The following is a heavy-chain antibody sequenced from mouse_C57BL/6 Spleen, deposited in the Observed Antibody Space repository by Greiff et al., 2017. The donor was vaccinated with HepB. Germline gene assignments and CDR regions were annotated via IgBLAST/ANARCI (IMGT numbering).Heavy chain of an antibody. CDR2: IWSGGST. D-gene: IGHD3-2*02. CDR1: GFSLTSYG. CDR3: ARLQTAQAEGFAY. J-gene: IGHJ3*01. V-gene: IGHV2-2*01. Sequence: VKLMESGPGLVQPSQSLSITCTVSGFSLTSYGVHWVRQSPGKGLEWLGVIWSGGSTDYNAGFISRLSISKDNSKSQVFFKMNSLQADDTAIYYCARLQTAQAEGFAYWGQGTLVTVSA.